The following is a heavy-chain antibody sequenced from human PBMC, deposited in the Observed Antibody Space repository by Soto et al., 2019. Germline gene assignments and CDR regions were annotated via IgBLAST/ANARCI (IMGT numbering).Heavy chain of an antibody. CDR1: GFTFSSYG. D-gene: IGHD3-3*01. J-gene: IGHJ4*02. CDR3: AKSYWSGSAYGYYFDC. V-gene: IGHV3-30*18. Sequence: GGSLRLSCAASGFTFSSYGMHWVRQAPGKGLEWVALISYDGSNKYYADSVNGRFTISRDNSKNTLYLQMNSLRAEDTAVYYCAKSYWSGSAYGYYFDCWGQGTLVTVSS. CDR2: ISYDGSNK.